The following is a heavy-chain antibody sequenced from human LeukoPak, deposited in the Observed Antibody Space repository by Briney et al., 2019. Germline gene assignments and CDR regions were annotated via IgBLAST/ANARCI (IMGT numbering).Heavy chain of an antibody. CDR1: GFTFSSYS. J-gene: IGHJ4*02. Sequence: GGSLRLSCAASGFTFSSYSMNWVRQAPGKGLEWVSSISSSSSYIYYADSVKGRFTISRDNSKNTLYLQMNSLRAEDTAVYYCAKDTDYGDYAGYFDYWGQGTLVTVSS. D-gene: IGHD4-17*01. CDR3: AKDTDYGDYAGYFDY. V-gene: IGHV3-21*01. CDR2: ISSSSSYI.